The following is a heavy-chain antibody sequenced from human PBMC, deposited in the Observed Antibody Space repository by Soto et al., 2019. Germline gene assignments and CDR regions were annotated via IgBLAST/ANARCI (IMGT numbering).Heavy chain of an antibody. CDR2: INPSGGST. D-gene: IGHD6-25*01. V-gene: IGHV1-46*01. J-gene: IGHJ6*02. Sequence: ASVKVSCKASGYTFTSYYMHWVRQAPGQGLEWMGIINPSGGSTSYAQKFQGRVTMTRDTSTSTVYMELSRLRSDDTAVYYCAIAGSNDYYYNGMDVWGQGTTGTVSS. CDR1: GYTFTSYY. CDR3: AIAGSNDYYYNGMDV.